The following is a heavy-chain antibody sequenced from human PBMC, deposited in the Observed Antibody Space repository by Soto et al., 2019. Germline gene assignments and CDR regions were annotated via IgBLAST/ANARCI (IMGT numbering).Heavy chain of an antibody. J-gene: IGHJ5*02. D-gene: IGHD6-6*01. CDR2: TYYSGST. CDR1: GGSISSYY. V-gene: IGHV4-59*01. CDR3: ARDPSIAARMSWFDP. Sequence: ASETLSLTCTVSGGSISSYYWCWIRQPPGKGLEWIGYTYYSGSTNYNPSLMSRVTISVDTSKNQFSLKLSSVTAADTAVYYCARDPSIAARMSWFDPWGQGTLVTVS.